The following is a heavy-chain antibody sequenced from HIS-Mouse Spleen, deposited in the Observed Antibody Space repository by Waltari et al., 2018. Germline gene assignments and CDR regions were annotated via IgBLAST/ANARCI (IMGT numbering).Heavy chain of an antibody. CDR3: AREIPYSSSWYDWYFDL. CDR1: GGSISSSSYY. V-gene: IGHV4-39*07. CDR2: IYYRWGT. D-gene: IGHD6-13*01. J-gene: IGHJ2*01. Sequence: QLQLQESGPGLVKPSETLSLTCTVSGGSISSSSYYWGWIRQPPGKGVEWIGSIYYRWGTYYNPSLKSRVTISVDTSKNQFSLKLSSVTAADTAVYYCAREIPYSSSWYDWYFDLWGRGTLVTVSS.